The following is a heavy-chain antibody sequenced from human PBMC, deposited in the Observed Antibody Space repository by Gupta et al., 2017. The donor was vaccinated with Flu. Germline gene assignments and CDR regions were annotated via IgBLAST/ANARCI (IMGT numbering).Heavy chain of an antibody. Sequence: EVQLLESGGGLVQPGGSLRLSCAASGFTFSSYAMSWVRKAPGKGLEWVSAISGSGGSTYYAYSVKGRFTISRDNSKNTLYLQMNSLRAEDTAVYYCAKDHIITMIVVFPDAFDIWGQGTMVTVSS. D-gene: IGHD3-22*01. CDR2: ISGSGGST. J-gene: IGHJ3*02. CDR1: GFTFSSYA. V-gene: IGHV3-23*01. CDR3: AKDHIITMIVVFPDAFDI.